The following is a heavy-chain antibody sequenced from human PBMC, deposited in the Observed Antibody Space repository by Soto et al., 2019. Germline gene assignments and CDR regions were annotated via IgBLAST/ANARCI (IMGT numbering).Heavy chain of an antibody. CDR3: ARGNYGSGSYYNPWYYYGMDV. D-gene: IGHD3-10*01. CDR2: IKQDGSEK. J-gene: IGHJ6*02. V-gene: IGHV3-7*01. CDR1: GFTFSSYW. Sequence: PVGSLRLSCAASGFTFSSYWMSWVRQAPGKGLEWVANIKQDGSEKYYVDSVKGRFTISRDNAKNSLYLQMNSLRAEDTAVYYCARGNYGSGSYYNPWYYYGMDVWGQGTTVTVSS.